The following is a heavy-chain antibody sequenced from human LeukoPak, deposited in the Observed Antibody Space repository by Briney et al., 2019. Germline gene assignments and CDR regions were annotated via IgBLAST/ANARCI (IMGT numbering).Heavy chain of an antibody. D-gene: IGHD3-10*01. CDR1: GFTFINYA. CDR3: ARDLAPGSREDAFDI. CDR2: IYSGGST. Sequence: PGGSLRLSCAASGFTFINYAMSWVRQAPGKGLEWVSVIYSGGSTYYADSVKGRFTISRDNSKNTLYLQMNSLRAEDTAVYYCARDLAPGSREDAFDIWGQGTMVTVSS. J-gene: IGHJ3*02. V-gene: IGHV3-66*01.